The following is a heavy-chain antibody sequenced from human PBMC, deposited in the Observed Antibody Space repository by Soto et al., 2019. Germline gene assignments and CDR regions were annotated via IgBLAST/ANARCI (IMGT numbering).Heavy chain of an antibody. CDR2: IYYSGST. CDR3: MLGSGWKDFDY. CDR1: GGSISGSSYY. V-gene: IGHV4-39*01. J-gene: IGHJ4*02. D-gene: IGHD3-22*01. Sequence: SETLSLTCTVSGGSISGSSYYWGWIRQPPGKGLEWIGNIYYSGSTYYNPSLKSRVTISVDTSKNQFSLKLSSVTAADTAVYYCMLGSGWKDFDYWGQGTMVTSPQ.